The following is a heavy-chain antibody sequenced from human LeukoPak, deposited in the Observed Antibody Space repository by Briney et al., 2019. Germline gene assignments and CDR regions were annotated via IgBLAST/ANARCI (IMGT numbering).Heavy chain of an antibody. V-gene: IGHV3-21*01. CDR1: RFTFSSYS. Sequence: GGSLRLSCAASRFTFSSYSMNWVRQAPGKGLEWVSSISSSGSYIYYADSVKGRFTISRDNAKNSLYLQMSSLRAEDAAVYYCARPLKYYYGSETYFWFDPWGQGTLVTVSS. CDR2: ISSSGSYI. J-gene: IGHJ5*02. D-gene: IGHD3-10*01. CDR3: ARPLKYYYGSETYFWFDP.